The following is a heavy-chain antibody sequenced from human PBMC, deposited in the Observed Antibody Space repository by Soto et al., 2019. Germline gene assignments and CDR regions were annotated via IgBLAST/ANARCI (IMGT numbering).Heavy chain of an antibody. V-gene: IGHV1-69*01. D-gene: IGHD3-10*01. J-gene: IGHJ6*02. Sequence: QVQLVQSGAEVKTPGSSVKVSCKASGGTLSDYAMSWVRQAPGQGLEWMGGIMPTVDSANYAQNFQGRLTISADESTSTANLELSSLRSDDTAVYYCAVAAVREIMAQESSGMAVWGQGTPVIVSS. CDR3: AVAAVREIMAQESSGMAV. CDR1: GGTLSDYA. CDR2: IMPTVDSA.